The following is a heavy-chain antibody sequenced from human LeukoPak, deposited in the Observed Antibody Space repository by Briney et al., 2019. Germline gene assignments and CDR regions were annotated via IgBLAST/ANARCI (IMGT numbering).Heavy chain of an antibody. J-gene: IGHJ4*02. V-gene: IGHV3-23*01. Sequence: GGSLRLSCAASGFTFSSYAMSWVRQAPGKGLEWVAAISGSGGSTYYADSVKGRFTISRDNSKNTLYLQMNCLRAEDTAVYYCAKDPRDYGDYFDYWGQGTLVTVSS. CDR1: GFTFSSYA. D-gene: IGHD4-17*01. CDR3: AKDPRDYGDYFDY. CDR2: ISGSGGST.